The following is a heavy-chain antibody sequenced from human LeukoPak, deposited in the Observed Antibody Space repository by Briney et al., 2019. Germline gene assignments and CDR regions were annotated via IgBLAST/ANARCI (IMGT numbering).Heavy chain of an antibody. J-gene: IGHJ4*02. Sequence: SETLSLTCTVSGGSLSSGSYYWSWIRQPAGKGLEWIGRIYTSGSTNYNPSLKSRVTLSVDTSKNQFSLKLSSVTAADTAVYYCARSAASPRYFDYWGQGTLVTVSS. V-gene: IGHV4-61*02. D-gene: IGHD2-15*01. CDR3: ARSAASPRYFDY. CDR2: IYTSGST. CDR1: GGSLSSGSYY.